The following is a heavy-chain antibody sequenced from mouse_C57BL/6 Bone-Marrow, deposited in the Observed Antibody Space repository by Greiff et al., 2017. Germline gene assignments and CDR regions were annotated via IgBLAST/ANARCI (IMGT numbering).Heavy chain of an antibody. CDR3: ARRNYYGIREGYCDV. CDR2: IWTGGGT. CDR1: GFSLTSYA. V-gene: IGHV2-9-1*01. J-gene: IGHJ1*03. Sequence: VMLVESGPGLVAPSQSLSITCPVSGFSLTSYAISWVRQPPGKGLEWLGVIWTGGGTNYNSALKSRLSICTDNSKSQVFLKMNRLQTEDTARYYCARRNYYGIREGYCDVWGTGTTVTVSS. D-gene: IGHD1-1*01.